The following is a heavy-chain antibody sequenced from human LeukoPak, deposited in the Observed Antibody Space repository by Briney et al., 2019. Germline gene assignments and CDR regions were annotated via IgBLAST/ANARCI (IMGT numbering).Heavy chain of an antibody. J-gene: IGHJ4*02. D-gene: IGHD3-9*01. Sequence: QPGGSLRLSCAASGFTFSSYAMRWVRQAPGKGLEWVSAISGSGGSTYYADSVKGRFTISRDNSKNTLYLQMNSLRAEDTAVYYRAEDGIRYFDWLLSTYWGQGTLVTVSS. V-gene: IGHV3-23*01. CDR3: AEDGIRYFDWLLSTY. CDR1: GFTFSSYA. CDR2: ISGSGGST.